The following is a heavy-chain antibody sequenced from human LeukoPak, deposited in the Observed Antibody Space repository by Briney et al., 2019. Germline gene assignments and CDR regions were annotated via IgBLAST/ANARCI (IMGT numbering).Heavy chain of an antibody. V-gene: IGHV4-59*01. Sequence: SETLSLTCTVSGGSISSYYWSWIRQPPGKGLEWIGYIYYSGSTNYNPSLKSRVTISVDTSKNQFSLKLSSVTAADTAVYYCARDYVWGSYRYHDYWGQGTLVTVSS. CDR2: IYYSGST. J-gene: IGHJ4*02. CDR1: GGSISSYY. CDR3: ARDYVWGSYRYHDY. D-gene: IGHD3-16*02.